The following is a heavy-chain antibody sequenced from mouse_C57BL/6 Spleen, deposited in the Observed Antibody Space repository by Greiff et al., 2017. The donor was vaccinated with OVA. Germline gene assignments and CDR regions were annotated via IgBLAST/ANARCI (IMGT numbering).Heavy chain of an antibody. J-gene: IGHJ3*01. CDR1: GYTFTSYW. CDR2: IDPSDSET. Sequence: VQLQQPGAELVRPGSSVKLSCKASGYTFTSYWMHWVKQRPIQGLEWIGNIDPSDSETHYNQKFKDKATLTVDKSSSTAYMQLSSLTSEDSAVYYCASPTSLYYDLAYWGQGTLVTVSA. V-gene: IGHV1-52*01. CDR3: ASPTSLYYDLAY. D-gene: IGHD2-4*01.